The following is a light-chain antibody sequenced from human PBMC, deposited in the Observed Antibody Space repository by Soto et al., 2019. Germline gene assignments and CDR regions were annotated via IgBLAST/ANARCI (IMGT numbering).Light chain of an antibody. Sequence: EIVMTQSPATLSVSPGERATLSCRASQAINSNLAWYQRKPGQAPRLVIYSASTRATGIPARFSGSGSGTEFTLTISSLQSEDFAVYYCQQYNSYLYTFGQGTKLEIK. J-gene: IGKJ2*01. CDR3: QQYNSYLYT. V-gene: IGKV3-15*01. CDR1: QAINSN. CDR2: SAS.